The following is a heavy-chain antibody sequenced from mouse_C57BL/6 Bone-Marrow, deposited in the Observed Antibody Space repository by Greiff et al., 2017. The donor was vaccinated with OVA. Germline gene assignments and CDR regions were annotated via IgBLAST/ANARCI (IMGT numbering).Heavy chain of an antibody. CDR1: GYTFTDYY. J-gene: IGHJ4*01. D-gene: IGHD1-1*01. Sequence: QVQLKQSGAELVRPGASVKLSCKASGYTFTDYYINWVKQRPGQGLEWIARIYPGSGNTYYNEKFKGKATLTAEKSSSTAYMQLSSLTSEDSAVYFCARSYYGSKKRYYYAMDYWGQGTSVTVSS. CDR2: IYPGSGNT. V-gene: IGHV1-76*01. CDR3: ARSYYGSKKRYYYAMDY.